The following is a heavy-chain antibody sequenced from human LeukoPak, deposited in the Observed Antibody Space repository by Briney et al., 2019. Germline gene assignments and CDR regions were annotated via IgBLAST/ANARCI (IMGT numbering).Heavy chain of an antibody. J-gene: IGHJ4*02. Sequence: GGSLRLSCAASGFTFSSYAMSWVRQAPGKGLEWVSAISGSGGSTYYADSVKGRFTISTDNSNNTLYLQMNSLRAEDTAVYYCGKSPYCSCWNDFDYWGQGTLVTVSS. D-gene: IGHD6-13*01. CDR2: ISGSGGST. CDR3: GKSPYCSCWNDFDY. V-gene: IGHV3-23*01. CDR1: GFTFSSYA.